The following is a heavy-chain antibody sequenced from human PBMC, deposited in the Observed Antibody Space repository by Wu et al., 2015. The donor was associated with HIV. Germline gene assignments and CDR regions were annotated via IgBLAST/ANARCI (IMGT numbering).Heavy chain of an antibody. J-gene: IGHJ3*01. Sequence: QAQLIQSGDEVKKPGASVKVSCKASGYTFIGYYLHWVRQAPGQGLEWMGWIIPNSSGTNYAQKFQGRVTMTRDTSISTAYMELRRLRFDDTAVYYCATLIRYNLNDKADAFDFWGHGTMVTVSS. CDR3: ATLIRYNLNDKADAFDF. CDR1: GYTFIGYY. CDR2: IIPNSSGT. D-gene: IGHD1-1*01. V-gene: IGHV1-2*02.